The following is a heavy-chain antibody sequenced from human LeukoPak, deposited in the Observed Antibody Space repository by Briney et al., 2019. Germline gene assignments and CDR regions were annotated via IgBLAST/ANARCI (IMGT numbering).Heavy chain of an antibody. Sequence: GGSLRLSCAASGFTFSSYGMHWVRQAPGKGLEWVAVISYDRSNIYYADSVKGRFTISRDNSKNTLYLQMNSLRAEDTAVYYCAKDLYSGYDFPDYWGQGTLVTVSS. CDR1: GFTFSSYG. J-gene: IGHJ4*02. V-gene: IGHV3-30*18. CDR3: AKDLYSGYDFPDY. D-gene: IGHD5-12*01. CDR2: ISYDRSNI.